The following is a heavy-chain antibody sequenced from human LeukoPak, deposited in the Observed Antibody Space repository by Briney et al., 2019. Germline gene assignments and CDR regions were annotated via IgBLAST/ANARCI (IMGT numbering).Heavy chain of an antibody. CDR3: ARDAADCGGNGINWFDP. Sequence: SETLSLTCTVSGYSISSGYYWGWIRQPPGTGLEWIGSIYHSGSTYYNPSLKSRVTISVDTSKNQFSLKLSSVTAADTAVYYCARDAADCGGNGINWFDPWGQGTLVTVSS. CDR1: GYSISSGYY. V-gene: IGHV4-38-2*02. J-gene: IGHJ5*02. D-gene: IGHD4-23*01. CDR2: IYHSGST.